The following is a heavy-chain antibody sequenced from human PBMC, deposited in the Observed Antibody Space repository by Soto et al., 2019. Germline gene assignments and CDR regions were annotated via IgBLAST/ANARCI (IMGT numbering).Heavy chain of an antibody. CDR3: ARSINYYDYNMDV. D-gene: IGHD6-6*01. V-gene: IGHV1-46*03. J-gene: IGHJ6*03. CDR2: INLTDGNA. CDR1: GYSFTSYY. Sequence: GASVKVSCKASGYSFTSYYRYWVRQAPGQGPEWVGIINLTDGNANYAQKFQGRVTMTRDTSTSTLYMELNSLRSDDTAVYYCARSINYYDYNMDVWGKGTTVTVSS.